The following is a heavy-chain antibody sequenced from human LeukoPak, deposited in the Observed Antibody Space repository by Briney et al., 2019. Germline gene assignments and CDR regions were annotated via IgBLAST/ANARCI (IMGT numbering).Heavy chain of an antibody. CDR2: MNPNSGNT. Sequence: ASVKVSCKASGYTFTNYDINWVRQATGQGLEWMGWMNPNSGNTGYAQKFQGRVTMTRNTSISTAYMELSSLRSDDTAVYYCARPNAGHSSGWYGHYYYYMDVWGKGTTVTVSS. J-gene: IGHJ6*03. D-gene: IGHD6-19*01. CDR1: GYTFTNYD. CDR3: ARPNAGHSSGWYGHYYYYMDV. V-gene: IGHV1-8*01.